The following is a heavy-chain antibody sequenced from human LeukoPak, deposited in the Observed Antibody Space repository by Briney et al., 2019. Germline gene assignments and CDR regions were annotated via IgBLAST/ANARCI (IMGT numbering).Heavy chain of an antibody. D-gene: IGHD3-22*01. CDR3: ARGYESDSSGYLGFDP. V-gene: IGHV4-34*01. Sequence: SETLSLTCAVYGGSFSGYYWSWIRQPPGKGLEWIGEINHSGSTNYNPSLKSRVTISVDTSKNQFSLKLSSVTAADTAVYYCARGYESDSSGYLGFDPWGQGTLVTVSS. J-gene: IGHJ5*02. CDR1: GGSFSGYY. CDR2: INHSGST.